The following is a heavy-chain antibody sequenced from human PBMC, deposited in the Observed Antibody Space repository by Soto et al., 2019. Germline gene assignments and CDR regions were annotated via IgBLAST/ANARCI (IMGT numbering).Heavy chain of an antibody. D-gene: IGHD6-13*01. V-gene: IGHV4-30-2*06. CDR2: TYQSGSA. Sequence: SETLSLTCTVSGGSISSGGYSWTWIRQSPGQGLEWIGYTYQSGSAYYNPSLKSRVTILLDASTNQLSLKLSSVTAADTAVYFCVRGAGSASWYETDSWGQGILVTVSS. CDR3: VRGAGSASWYETDS. CDR1: GGSISSGGYS. J-gene: IGHJ4*02.